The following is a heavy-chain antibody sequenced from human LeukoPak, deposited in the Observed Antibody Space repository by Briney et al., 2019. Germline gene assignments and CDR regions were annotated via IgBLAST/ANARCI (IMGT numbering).Heavy chain of an antibody. CDR1: GFTFSSYW. Sequence: PGGSLRLSCGASGFTFSSYWMHWVRQAPGKGLVWVSRINSDGSSTSYADSVKGRFTISRDNAKNTLYLQMNSLRAEDTAVYYCARVAWGSAADAFDIWGQGTTVTVSS. V-gene: IGHV3-74*01. D-gene: IGHD3-16*01. J-gene: IGHJ3*02. CDR2: INSDGSST. CDR3: ARVAWGSAADAFDI.